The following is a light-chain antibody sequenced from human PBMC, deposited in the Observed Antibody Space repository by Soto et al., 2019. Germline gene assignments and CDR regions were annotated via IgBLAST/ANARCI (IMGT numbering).Light chain of an antibody. Sequence: DRFTITCRASQSISSWLAWYQQKPGKAPNLLIFDASSLESGVPSRFSGSGSGTEFTLTISSLQPDDFATYYCQQFNTSPWTFGQGTKVDIK. CDR2: DAS. CDR3: QQFNTSPWT. CDR1: QSISSW. V-gene: IGKV1-5*01. J-gene: IGKJ1*01.